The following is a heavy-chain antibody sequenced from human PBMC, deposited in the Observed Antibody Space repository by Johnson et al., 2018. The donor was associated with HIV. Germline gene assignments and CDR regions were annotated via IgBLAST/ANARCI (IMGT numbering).Heavy chain of an antibody. CDR1: GFTFSSYA. CDR2: ISYDGSNK. CDR3: ARDLGGVYSSSSYAFDI. V-gene: IGHV3-30*04. J-gene: IGHJ3*02. Sequence: QVQLVESGGGVVQPGRSLRLSCAASGFTFSSYAMHWVRQAPGKGLEWVAVISYDGSNKYYADSVKGRFTISRDNSKNTLYLQMNSLRAEDTAVYYCARDLGGVYSSSSYAFDIWGQGTMVTVSS. D-gene: IGHD6-6*01.